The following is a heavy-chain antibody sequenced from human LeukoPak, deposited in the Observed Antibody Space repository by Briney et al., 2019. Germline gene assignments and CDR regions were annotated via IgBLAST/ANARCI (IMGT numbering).Heavy chain of an antibody. CDR3: TSPLSSIAAAGTPVDY. Sequence: PGGSLRLSCAASGFTFSGSAMHWVRQASGKGLEWVGRIRSKANSYATAYAASVKGRFTISRDDSKNTAYLQMNSLKTEDTAVYYCTSPLSSIAAAGTPVDYWGQGTLVTVSS. D-gene: IGHD6-13*01. CDR2: IRSKANSYAT. J-gene: IGHJ4*02. CDR1: GFTFSGSA. V-gene: IGHV3-73*01.